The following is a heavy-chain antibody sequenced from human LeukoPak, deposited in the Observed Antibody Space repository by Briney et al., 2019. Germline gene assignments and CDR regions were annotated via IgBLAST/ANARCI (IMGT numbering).Heavy chain of an antibody. CDR2: IDSDGSST. CDR1: GYTSSNYW. Sequence: GGSLRLSCAASGYTSSNYWMHWVRQGPGKGLVWVSRIDSDGSSTNYADSVKGRFTISRDSAKNTLYLQMNSLRAEDTAVYYCARGGGSCGWFDPWGQGTLVTVSS. J-gene: IGHJ5*02. CDR3: ARGGGSCGWFDP. D-gene: IGHD3-16*01. V-gene: IGHV3-74*01.